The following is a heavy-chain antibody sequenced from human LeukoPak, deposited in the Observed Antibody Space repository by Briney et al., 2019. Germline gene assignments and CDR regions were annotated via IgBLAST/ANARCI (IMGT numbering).Heavy chain of an antibody. J-gene: IGHJ4*02. D-gene: IGHD6-6*01. CDR1: GGSISSHY. V-gene: IGHV4-59*11. CDR3: ARGSDSSSGAGTKRPFDY. Sequence: SETLSLICTVSGGSISSHYWSWIRQPPGKGLEWIGYIYYSGSTNYNPSLKSRVTISVDTSKNQFSLKLSSVTAADTAVYYCARGSDSSSGAGTKRPFDYWGQGTLVTVSS. CDR2: IYYSGST.